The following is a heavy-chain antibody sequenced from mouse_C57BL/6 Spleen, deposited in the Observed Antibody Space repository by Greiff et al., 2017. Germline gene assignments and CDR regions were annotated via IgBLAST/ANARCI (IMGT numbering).Heavy chain of an antibody. V-gene: IGHV1-54*01. CDR1: GYAFTNYL. CDR3: ARSRDYDEYFDV. Sequence: QVQLQQSGAELVRPGTSVKVSCKASGYAFTNYLIEWVKQRPGQGLEWIGVINPGSGGTNYNEKFKGKATLTADKSSSTAYMQLSSLTSEDSAVYFCARSRDYDEYFDVWGTGTTVTVSS. J-gene: IGHJ1*03. CDR2: INPGSGGT. D-gene: IGHD2-4*01.